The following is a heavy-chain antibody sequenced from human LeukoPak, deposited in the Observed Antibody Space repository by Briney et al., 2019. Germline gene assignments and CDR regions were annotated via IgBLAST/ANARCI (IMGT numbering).Heavy chain of an antibody. Sequence: GGSLRLSCVASGFPFKGYRMTWVRQSPGKGLDWVANIKPDGSEANYLDSVKGRFTISRDNARDSLFLEMNNLRVDDTAVYYCARDGGELWPLDEWGQGILVTVSS. J-gene: IGHJ4*02. CDR1: GFPFKGYR. CDR3: ARDGGELWPLDE. D-gene: IGHD3-10*01. CDR2: IKPDGSEA. V-gene: IGHV3-7*01.